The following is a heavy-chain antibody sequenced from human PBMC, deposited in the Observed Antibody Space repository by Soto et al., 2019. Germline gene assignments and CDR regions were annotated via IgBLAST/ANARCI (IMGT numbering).Heavy chain of an antibody. D-gene: IGHD3-10*01. CDR3: ARVPGGSGIYYYYDMDV. CDR2: IYYSGST. CDR1: GGSISSYY. V-gene: IGHV4-59*01. Sequence: PSETLSLTCTVSGGSISSYYWSWIRQPPGKGLEWIGYIYYSGSTNYNPSLKSRVTISVDTSKNQFSLKLSSVTAADTAVYYCARVPGGSGIYYYYDMDVWGKGTTVTVSS. J-gene: IGHJ6*03.